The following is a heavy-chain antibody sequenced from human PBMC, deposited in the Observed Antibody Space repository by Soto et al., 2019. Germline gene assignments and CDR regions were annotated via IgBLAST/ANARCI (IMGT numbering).Heavy chain of an antibody. D-gene: IGHD6-13*01. Sequence: ASVKVSCKASGYTFTSYAMLWVRQAPGQRLEWMGWINAGNGNTKYSQKFQGRVTITRDTSASTAYMELSSLRSEDTAVYYCARDGVKIWGAAAGGDYYYGMDVWGQGTTVTVSS. CDR3: ARDGVKIWGAAAGGDYYYGMDV. V-gene: IGHV1-3*01. CDR2: INAGNGNT. CDR1: GYTFTSYA. J-gene: IGHJ6*02.